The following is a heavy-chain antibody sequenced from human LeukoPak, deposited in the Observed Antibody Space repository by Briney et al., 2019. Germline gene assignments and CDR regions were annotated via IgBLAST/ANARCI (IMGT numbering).Heavy chain of an antibody. V-gene: IGHV4-38-2*02. J-gene: IGHJ4*02. CDR2: IYHSGST. CDR1: GYSISSGYY. Sequence: SETLSLTCSVSGYSISSGYYWGWIRQPPGKGLEWIGSIYHSGSTYYNPSLKSRVTISVDTSNNQFSLKLSSVTAADTAVYYCAREYSGSYLSGYYFDYWGQGTLATVSS. D-gene: IGHD1-26*01. CDR3: AREYSGSYLSGYYFDY.